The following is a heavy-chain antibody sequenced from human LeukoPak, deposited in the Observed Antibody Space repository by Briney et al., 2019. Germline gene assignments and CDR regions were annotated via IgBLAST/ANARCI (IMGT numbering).Heavy chain of an antibody. V-gene: IGHV3-30*18. D-gene: IGHD2-15*01. Sequence: PGGSLRLSCAASGFTFSSYGMHWVRQAPGKGLEWVAVISYDGSNKYYADSVKGRFTISRDNSKNTLYLQMNSLRAEDTAVYYCAKGLPSCGLSSCYSGDAFDIWGQGTMVTVSS. CDR3: AKGLPSCGLSSCYSGDAFDI. J-gene: IGHJ3*02. CDR2: ISYDGSNK. CDR1: GFTFSSYG.